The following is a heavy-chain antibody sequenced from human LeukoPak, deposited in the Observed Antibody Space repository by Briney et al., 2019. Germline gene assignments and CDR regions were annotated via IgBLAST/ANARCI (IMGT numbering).Heavy chain of an antibody. CDR2: INQDGSTK. V-gene: IGHV3-7*01. J-gene: IGHJ4*02. Sequence: GGSLRLSCAASGFSFTNAWMAWVRQAPGKEREWVANINQDGSTKQYADSVRGRFTISRDNAKNSLYLQLNSLRTEDTGLYHCARDMKGSLDYWGQGTLVTVSS. CDR3: ARDMKGSLDY. D-gene: IGHD3-16*01. CDR1: GFSFTNAW.